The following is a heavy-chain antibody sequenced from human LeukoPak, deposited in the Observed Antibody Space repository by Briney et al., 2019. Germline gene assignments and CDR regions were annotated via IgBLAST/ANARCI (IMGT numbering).Heavy chain of an antibody. Sequence: SQTLSLTCAISGDSVSRNSAAWNWIRQSPSRGLEWLGRTHYTSKWNNDYAVSVKSRITINPDTSKNQFSLHLNSVTPEDTAVHYCARGQSSYFAMDVRGQGTTVTVS. CDR2: THYTSKWNN. V-gene: IGHV6-1*01. D-gene: IGHD5-24*01. CDR3: ARGQSSYFAMDV. CDR1: GDSVSRNSAA. J-gene: IGHJ6*02.